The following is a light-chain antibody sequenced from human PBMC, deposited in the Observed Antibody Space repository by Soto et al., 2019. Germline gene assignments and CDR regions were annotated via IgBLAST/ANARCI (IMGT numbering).Light chain of an antibody. CDR3: QQLNSYPCT. CDR1: QGINTF. CDR2: AAS. J-gene: IGKJ5*01. V-gene: IGKV1-9*01. Sequence: IQLTPSPSSLSASVGDRVTITCRASQGINTFLACYQQQAGKAPKLLIYAASTLQTGVPSTFSDSGSGTDFTLTISSRESEDFATYYCQQLNSYPCTFGQGTRLEI.